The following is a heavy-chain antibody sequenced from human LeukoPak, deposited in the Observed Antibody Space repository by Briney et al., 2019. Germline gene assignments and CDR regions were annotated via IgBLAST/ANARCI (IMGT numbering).Heavy chain of an antibody. CDR1: GGSFSGYY. D-gene: IGHD3-22*01. CDR3: AREGAAYDSSGYNIGDYFDY. Sequence: SETLSLTCAVYGGSFSGYYWSWIRQPPGKGLEWIGEINHSGSTNYNPSLKSRVTISVDTSKNQFSLKLSSVTAADTAVYYCAREGAAYDSSGYNIGDYFDYWGQGTLVTVSS. V-gene: IGHV4-34*01. CDR2: INHSGST. J-gene: IGHJ4*02.